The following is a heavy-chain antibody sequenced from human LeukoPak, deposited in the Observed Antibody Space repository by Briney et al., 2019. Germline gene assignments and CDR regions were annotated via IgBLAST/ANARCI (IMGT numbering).Heavy chain of an antibody. CDR1: GGSFSGYY. D-gene: IGHD3-22*01. CDR3: AREGAAYDSSGYNIGDYFDY. Sequence: SETLSLTCAVYGGSFSGYYWSWIRQPPGKGLEWIGEINHSGSTNYNPSLKSRVTISVDTSKNQFSLKLSSVTAADTAVYYCAREGAAYDSSGYNIGDYFDYWGQGTLVTVSS. V-gene: IGHV4-34*01. CDR2: INHSGST. J-gene: IGHJ4*02.